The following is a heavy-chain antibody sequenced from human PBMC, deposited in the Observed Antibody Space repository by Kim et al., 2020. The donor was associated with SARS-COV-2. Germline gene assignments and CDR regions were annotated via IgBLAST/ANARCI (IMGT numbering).Heavy chain of an antibody. CDR2: INPNSGGT. CDR1: GYTFTGYY. V-gene: IGHV1-2*02. CDR3: ARDGGSGSYYRFDY. D-gene: IGHD3-10*01. Sequence: ASVKVSCKASGYTFTGYYMHWVRQAPGQGLEWMGWINPNSGGTNYAQKFQGRVTMTRDTSISTAYMELSRLRSDDTAVYYCARDGGSGSYYRFDYWGQGTLVTVSS. J-gene: IGHJ4*02.